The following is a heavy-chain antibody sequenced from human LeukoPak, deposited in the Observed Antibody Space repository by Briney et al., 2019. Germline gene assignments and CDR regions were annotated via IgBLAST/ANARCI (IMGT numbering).Heavy chain of an antibody. CDR1: GFGFTNAW. CDR2: IKSKGDGETT. CDR3: TTDLGITMIRGVIVY. J-gene: IGHJ4*02. V-gene: IGHV3-15*01. Sequence: GGPLRLSCAASGFGFTNAWMSWVRQAPGKGREWVGRIKSKGDGETTDYAAFVKGRFTMSRDDAKATLYLQINSLITEDTAVYYCTTDLGITMIRGVIVYWGQGTLVTVSS. D-gene: IGHD3-10*01.